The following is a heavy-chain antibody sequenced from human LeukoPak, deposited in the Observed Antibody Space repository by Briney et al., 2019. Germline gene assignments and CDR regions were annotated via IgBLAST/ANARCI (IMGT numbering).Heavy chain of an antibody. Sequence: SETLSLTCTVSGGSISSSSYYWGWIRQPPGKGLEWIGSIYHSGSTNYNPSLKSRVTISVDKSKNQFSLKLSSVTAADTAVYYCARVHQLDYVWGSFWGSNYYYYMDVWGKGTTVTVSS. V-gene: IGHV4-39*07. CDR3: ARVHQLDYVWGSFWGSNYYYYMDV. CDR2: IYHSGST. CDR1: GGSISSSSYY. J-gene: IGHJ6*03. D-gene: IGHD3-16*01.